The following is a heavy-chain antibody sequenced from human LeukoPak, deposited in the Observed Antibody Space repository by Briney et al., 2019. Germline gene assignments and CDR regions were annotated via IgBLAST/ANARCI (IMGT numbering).Heavy chain of an antibody. Sequence: PSETLSLTCTVSGGSINNYYWTWIRQPPGKGLEWIGFIYYSGSTDYNPSLKSRVTISVDASKNHFSLKLTSVTAADTAVYYCARAGQRISSGYPNWFDPWGQGILVTVSS. D-gene: IGHD3-22*01. CDR1: GGSINNYY. V-gene: IGHV4-59*01. CDR2: IYYSGST. J-gene: IGHJ5*02. CDR3: ARAGQRISSGYPNWFDP.